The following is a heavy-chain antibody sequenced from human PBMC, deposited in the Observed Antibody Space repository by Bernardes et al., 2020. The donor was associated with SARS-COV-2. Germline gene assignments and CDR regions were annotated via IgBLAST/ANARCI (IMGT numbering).Heavy chain of an antibody. CDR3: ARAGKGQLERSYYYYGMDV. CDR2: ISSSGSTI. V-gene: IGHV3-11*01. D-gene: IGHD1-1*01. Sequence: GGSLRLSCAASGFTFSDYYMSWIRQAPGKGLEWVSYISSSGSTIYYADSVKGRFTISRDNAKNSLYLQMNSLRAEDTAVYYCARAGKGQLERSYYYYGMDVWGQGTTVTVSS. CDR1: GFTFSDYY. J-gene: IGHJ6*02.